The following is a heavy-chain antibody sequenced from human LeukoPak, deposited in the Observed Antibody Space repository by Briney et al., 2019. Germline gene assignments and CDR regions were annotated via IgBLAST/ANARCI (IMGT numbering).Heavy chain of an antibody. D-gene: IGHD6-13*01. J-gene: IGHJ5*02. Sequence: SSQTLSLTCTVSGGSISSGGYYWSWIRQHPGKGLEWIGYIYYSGSTYYNPSLKSRVTISVDTSKNQFSLKLSSVTAADTAVYYCARHFLAAAGRRVNWFDPWGQGTLVTVSS. CDR2: IYYSGST. CDR3: ARHFLAAAGRRVNWFDP. V-gene: IGHV4-31*03. CDR1: GGSISSGGYY.